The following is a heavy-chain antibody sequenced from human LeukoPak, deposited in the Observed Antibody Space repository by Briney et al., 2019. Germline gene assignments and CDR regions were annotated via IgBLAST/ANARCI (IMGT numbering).Heavy chain of an antibody. J-gene: IGHJ4*02. CDR1: GDSISSDIYS. CDR3: ARLYSGSYYERDY. D-gene: IGHD1-26*01. CDR2: IYYGGST. V-gene: IGHV4-39*01. Sequence: PSETLSLTCTVSGDSISSDIYSWGWIRQPRGKGLEWIGTIYYGGSTYYNPSLKSRVTISVDTSKNQFSLNLSSVTAADTAVYYCARLYSGSYYERDYWGQGTLVTVSS.